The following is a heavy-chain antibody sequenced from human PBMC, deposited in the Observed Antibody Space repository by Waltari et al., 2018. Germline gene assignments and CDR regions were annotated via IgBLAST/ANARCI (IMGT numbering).Heavy chain of an antibody. J-gene: IGHJ4*02. CDR2: IHRTGSS. CDR1: RGPPSNIDL. Sequence: QVQLQESGPRLVKPSGTLPLTCGVSRGPPSNIDLWNWIRQAPGEGLEWLGEIHRTGSSNYNPSLKSRLTMSVDKSNSQVSMKLKSVTAADTAVYYCATSSFVAVLDSWGQGTLVTVSS. V-gene: IGHV4-4*02. CDR3: ATSSFVAVLDS. D-gene: IGHD6-19*01.